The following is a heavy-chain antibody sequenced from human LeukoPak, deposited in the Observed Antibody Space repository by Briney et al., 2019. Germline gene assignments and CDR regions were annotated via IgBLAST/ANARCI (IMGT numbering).Heavy chain of an antibody. CDR2: NNHSGST. CDR3: ARVPARAYYDTSGYPQAALDY. CDR1: GGSFSGYY. D-gene: IGHD3-22*01. Sequence: SETLSLTCAVYGGSFSGYYWSWIRQPPGKGLEWIGENNHSGSTNYNPSLKSRVTISVDTSKNQFSLKLSSVTAADTAVYYCARVPARAYYDTSGYPQAALDYWGQGTLVTVSS. J-gene: IGHJ4*02. V-gene: IGHV4-34*01.